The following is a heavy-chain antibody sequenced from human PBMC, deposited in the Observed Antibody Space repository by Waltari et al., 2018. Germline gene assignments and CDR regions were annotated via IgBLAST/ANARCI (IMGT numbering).Heavy chain of an antibody. V-gene: IGHV4-34*01. D-gene: IGHD3-10*01. Sequence: QVQLQQWGAGLLKPSETLSLTCAVSGGSFSSYYWSWIRQPPGKGLEWIGEINHSGSTNYNPSLKSRVTISVDTSKNQFSLKLSSVTAADTAVYYCARIRVWFEGYYYYGMDVWGQGTTVTVSS. CDR1: GGSFSSYY. J-gene: IGHJ6*02. CDR3: ARIRVWFEGYYYYGMDV. CDR2: INHSGST.